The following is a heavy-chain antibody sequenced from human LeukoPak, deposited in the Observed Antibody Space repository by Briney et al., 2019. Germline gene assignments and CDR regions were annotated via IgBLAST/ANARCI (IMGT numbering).Heavy chain of an antibody. J-gene: IGHJ3*02. V-gene: IGHV3-53*01. CDR2: MYSGGST. D-gene: IGHD3-16*02. Sequence: PSETLSLTCTVSGYSISSGYYWGWIRQPPGKGLEWVSVMYSGGSTYYADSVKGRFTISRDNSKNTLYLQMNSLRAEDTAVYYCARFPPRRGSFPQKAFDIWGQGTMVTVSS. CDR1: GYSISSGYY. CDR3: ARFPPRRGSFPQKAFDI.